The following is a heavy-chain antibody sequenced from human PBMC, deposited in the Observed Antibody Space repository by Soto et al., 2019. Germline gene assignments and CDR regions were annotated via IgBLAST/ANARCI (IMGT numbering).Heavy chain of an antibody. Sequence: ETLSLTCTVSGGSISSYYWSWIRQPPGKGLEWIGYIYYSGSTNYNPSLKSRVTISVDTSKNQFSLKLSSVTAADTAVYYCARGYYDSSGYHSIPFDYWGQGTLVTVSS. J-gene: IGHJ4*02. CDR2: IYYSGST. CDR1: GGSISSYY. CDR3: ARGYYDSSGYHSIPFDY. D-gene: IGHD3-22*01. V-gene: IGHV4-59*01.